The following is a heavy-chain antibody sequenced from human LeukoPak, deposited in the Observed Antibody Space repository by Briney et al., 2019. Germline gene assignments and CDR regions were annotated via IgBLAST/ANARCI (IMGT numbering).Heavy chain of an antibody. V-gene: IGHV3-21*01. CDR2: TSSSGSYK. Sequence: PGGSLRLSCAASGFTFNSYTMTWVRQAPGKGLEWASSTSSSGSYKYYADSVKGRFTISRDNAKNSLYLQMNSLRAEDTAVYFCARGIPSLATPDYWGQGTLVTVSS. CDR1: GFTFNSYT. J-gene: IGHJ4*02. CDR3: ARGIPSLATPDY.